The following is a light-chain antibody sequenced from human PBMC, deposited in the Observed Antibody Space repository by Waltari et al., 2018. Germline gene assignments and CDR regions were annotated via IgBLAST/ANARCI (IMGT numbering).Light chain of an antibody. V-gene: IGKV3-11*01. CDR3: QQRSNGLT. CDR1: LSVSTY. CDR2: DAS. J-gene: IGKJ4*01. Sequence: ETVLTQSPDILSLSPGERATLSCRASLSVSTYLAWYQQKPGQAPRLLVYDASNRATGIPARLSGSGSGTDFTLTISSLEPEDFAVYYCQQRSNGLTFGGGTKVEIK.